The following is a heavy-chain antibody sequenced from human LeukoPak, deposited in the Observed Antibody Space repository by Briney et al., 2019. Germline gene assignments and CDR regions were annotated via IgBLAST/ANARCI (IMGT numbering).Heavy chain of an antibody. D-gene: IGHD3-22*01. CDR2: ISSTSSSI. V-gene: IGHV3-21*01. J-gene: IGHJ3*02. CDR1: GFTLSSYG. CDR3: AISPSGWLYDAFDI. Sequence: GGSLRLSCAASGFTLSSYGMKWVRQAPGKGVEWGSSISSTSSSIYYSDSLKGRFTISTDNAKNSLYLQMNTLRAEHTALYYCAISPSGWLYDAFDIWGQGTIVTVSS.